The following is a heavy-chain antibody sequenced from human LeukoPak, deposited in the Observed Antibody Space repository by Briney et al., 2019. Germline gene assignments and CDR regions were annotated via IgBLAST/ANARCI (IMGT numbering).Heavy chain of an antibody. CDR3: AKFRFGSSWYLDY. D-gene: IGHD6-13*01. J-gene: IGHJ4*02. CDR2: ISGSGGST. Sequence: GGSLRLSCAASGFTFSSYAMSWVRQAPGMGLEWVSAISGSGGSTYYADSVKGRFTISRDNSKNTLYLQMNSLRAEDTAVYYCAKFRFGSSWYLDYWGQGTLVTVSS. V-gene: IGHV3-23*01. CDR1: GFTFSSYA.